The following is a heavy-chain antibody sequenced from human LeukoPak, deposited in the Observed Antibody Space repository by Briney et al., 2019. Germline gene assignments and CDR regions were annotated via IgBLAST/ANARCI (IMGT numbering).Heavy chain of an antibody. CDR1: GFTFSSYA. Sequence: GGSLRLSCAASGFTFSSYAMHWVRQAPGKGLEWVAVISYDGSNKYYADSVKGRFTISRDNSKNTLYLQMNGLRAEDTAVYYCHIVVVTATIRVSDYWGQGTLVTVSS. CDR2: ISYDGSNK. CDR3: HIVVVTATIRVSDY. D-gene: IGHD2-21*02. V-gene: IGHV3-30*04. J-gene: IGHJ4*02.